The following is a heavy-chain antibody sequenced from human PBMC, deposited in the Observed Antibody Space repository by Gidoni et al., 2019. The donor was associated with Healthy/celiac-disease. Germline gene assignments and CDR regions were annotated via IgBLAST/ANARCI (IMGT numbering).Heavy chain of an antibody. D-gene: IGHD6-13*01. CDR2: ISYSGST. V-gene: IGHV4-59*01. CDR3: ARGRSSAGLSYFDY. CDR1: GGSISSYY. Sequence: QVQLQESGPGLVKPSETLSLTYTVSGGSISSYYWSCIRQPPGKGLEWIGHISYSGSTNYNPSLKSRVTISVDTSKSQFSLKLSSVTAADTAVYYCARGRSSAGLSYFDYWGQGTLVTVSS. J-gene: IGHJ4*02.